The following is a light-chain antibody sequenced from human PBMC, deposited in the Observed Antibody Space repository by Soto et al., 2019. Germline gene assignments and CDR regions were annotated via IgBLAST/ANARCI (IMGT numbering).Light chain of an antibody. J-gene: IGLJ1*01. CDR2: EDN. V-gene: IGLV1-51*02. CDR3: GTWDSSLSVFV. Sequence: SVLTQPPSVSAAPGQEVSFSCSGSSSNIGKNYVSWYQQVPGTAPKLLIYEDNKRRSGIPDRFSGSKSGTSATLGITGLQTGDEADYYCGTWDSSLSVFVFGTGTKVTVL. CDR1: SSNIGKNY.